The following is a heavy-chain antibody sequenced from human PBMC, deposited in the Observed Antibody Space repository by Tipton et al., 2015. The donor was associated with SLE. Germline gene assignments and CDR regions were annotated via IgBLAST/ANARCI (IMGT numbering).Heavy chain of an antibody. CDR3: AWGGYYNVFDY. CDR2: IYYSGST. Sequence: TLSLTCTVSGGSISSYYWSWIRQPPGKGLEWIGYIYYSGSTNYNPSLKSRVTISVDTSKNQFSLKLSSVTAADTAVYYCAWGGYYNVFDYWGQGTLVTVSS. D-gene: IGHD3-10*01. V-gene: IGHV4-59*01. J-gene: IGHJ4*02. CDR1: GGSISSYY.